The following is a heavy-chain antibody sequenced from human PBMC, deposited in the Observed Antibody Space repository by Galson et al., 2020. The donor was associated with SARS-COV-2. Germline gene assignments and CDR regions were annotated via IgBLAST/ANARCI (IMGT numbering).Heavy chain of an antibody. J-gene: IGHJ4*02. CDR1: GFTFSSYA. CDR3: AKVSALRYYYDSSGYYFSGSFDY. Sequence: GGSLRLSCAASGFTFSSYAMSWVRQAPGKGLEWVSVISGSGGSTYYADSVKGRFTISRDNSKNTLYLQMNSLRAEDTAVYYCAKVSALRYYYDSSGYYFSGSFDYWGQGTLVTVSS. CDR2: ISGSGGST. V-gene: IGHV3-23*01. D-gene: IGHD3-22*01.